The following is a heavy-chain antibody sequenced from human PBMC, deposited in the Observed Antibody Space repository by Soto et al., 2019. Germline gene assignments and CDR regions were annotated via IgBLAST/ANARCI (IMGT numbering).Heavy chain of an antibody. J-gene: IGHJ6*02. Sequence: PGGSLRLSCAASGFTFIDYYLSWIRQAPGKGLEWVSYISSSGSYTNYADSVKGRFTISRDNAENSLFLQTNSLRAEDTAVYYCARRSATRGYYYGMDVWGQGTTVTVSS. CDR1: GFTFIDYY. V-gene: IGHV3-11*03. D-gene: IGHD6-25*01. CDR3: ARRSATRGYYYGMDV. CDR2: ISSSGSYT.